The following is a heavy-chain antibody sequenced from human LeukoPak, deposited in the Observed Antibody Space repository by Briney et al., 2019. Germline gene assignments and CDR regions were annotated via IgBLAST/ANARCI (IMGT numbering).Heavy chain of an antibody. CDR1: GFAFDDYA. Sequence: GGSLRLSCAASGFAFDDYAMHWVRQAPGKGLEWVSGINWNSDSIGYADSVQGRFTISRDNAKNSLYLQMTSLRAEDTAFYYCAKDVYRLSGWFNGAVDYWGQGTLVTVSS. CDR3: AKDVYRLSGWFNGAVDY. D-gene: IGHD6-19*01. V-gene: IGHV3-9*01. CDR2: INWNSDSI. J-gene: IGHJ4*02.